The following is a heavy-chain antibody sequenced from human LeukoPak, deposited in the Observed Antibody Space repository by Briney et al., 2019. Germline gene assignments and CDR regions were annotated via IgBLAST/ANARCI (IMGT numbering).Heavy chain of an antibody. CDR3: AREDSVSDY. Sequence: GGSLRLSCAASGFTFSSYWMTWVRRAPGKGLEWVANIKQDGSEKFYVDSVKGRFTISRDNAKNSLYLQMNSLRADDTAVYYCAREDSVSDYWGQGTLVTVSS. V-gene: IGHV3-7*01. J-gene: IGHJ4*02. D-gene: IGHD5-18*01. CDR1: GFTFSSYW. CDR2: IKQDGSEK.